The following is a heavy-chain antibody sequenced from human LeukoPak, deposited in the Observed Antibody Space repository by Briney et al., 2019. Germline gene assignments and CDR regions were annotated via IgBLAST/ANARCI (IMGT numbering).Heavy chain of an antibody. V-gene: IGHV3-48*02. CDR2: ISPGSSTI. CDR3: ASPLS. CDR1: GFTFSTYG. J-gene: IGHJ4*02. Sequence: GGSLRLSCAASGFTFSTYGMNWVRQAPGKGLQWVSYISPGSSTIYYADSVKGRFTISRDNAKNSLYLQMNSLRDEDTAVYYCASPLSWGQGTLVTVSS.